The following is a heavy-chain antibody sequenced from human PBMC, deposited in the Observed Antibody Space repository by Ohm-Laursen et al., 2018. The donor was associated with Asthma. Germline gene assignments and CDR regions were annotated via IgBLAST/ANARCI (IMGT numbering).Heavy chain of an antibody. J-gene: IGHJ4*02. Sequence: GSLRLSCSASGFTFNNYAMIWVRQAPGKGLEWVANIYPDGGEKYYVDSVDGRFTISRDNAKNSLYLQMNSLRAEDTAVYYCATNLPYEAENYWGQGTLVTVSS. D-gene: IGHD3-16*01. V-gene: IGHV3-7*05. CDR3: ATNLPYEAENY. CDR1: GFTFNNYA. CDR2: IYPDGGEK.